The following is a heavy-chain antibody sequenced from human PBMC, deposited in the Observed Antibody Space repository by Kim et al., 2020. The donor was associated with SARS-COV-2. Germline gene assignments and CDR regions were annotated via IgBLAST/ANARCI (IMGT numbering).Heavy chain of an antibody. CDR3: AKDPSIFGVPISFDY. V-gene: IGHV3-23*01. D-gene: IGHD3-3*01. Sequence: LSLTCAASGFTFSSYAMSWVRQAPGKGLEWVSAISVTGGRTYYADSVKGRFTISRDNSKSTLYLQMNSLRAEDTAIYYCAKDPSIFGVPISFDYWGQGSLVTVSS. CDR1: GFTFSSYA. J-gene: IGHJ4*02. CDR2: ISVTGGRT.